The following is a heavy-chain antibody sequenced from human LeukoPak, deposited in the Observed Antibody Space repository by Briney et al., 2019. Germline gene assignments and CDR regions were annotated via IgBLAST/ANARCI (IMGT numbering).Heavy chain of an antibody. CDR1: GGSLSSSSYY. CDR2: IYYSGST. V-gene: IGHV4-39*02. CDR3: AREAIFGVVIARRNWFDP. D-gene: IGHD3-3*01. Sequence: PSETLSLTCTVSGGSLSSSSYYWGWIRQPPGKGLEWIGSIYYSGSTYYNPSLKSRVTISVDTSKDQFSLKLSSVTAADTAVYYCAREAIFGVVIARRNWFDPWGQGTLVTVSS. J-gene: IGHJ5*02.